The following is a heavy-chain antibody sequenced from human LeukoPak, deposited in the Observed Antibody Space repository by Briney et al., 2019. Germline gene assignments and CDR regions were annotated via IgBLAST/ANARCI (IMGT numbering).Heavy chain of an antibody. V-gene: IGHV4-30-4*01. CDR2: IYYSGST. Sequence: SETLSLTCTVSGGSISSGDYYWSWIRQPPGKGLEWIGYIYYSGSTYYNPSLKSRVTTSVDTSKNQFSLKLSSVTAADTAVYYCARVTTVMLFDYWGQGTLVTVSS. CDR3: ARVTTVMLFDY. J-gene: IGHJ4*02. D-gene: IGHD4-17*01. CDR1: GGSISSGDYY.